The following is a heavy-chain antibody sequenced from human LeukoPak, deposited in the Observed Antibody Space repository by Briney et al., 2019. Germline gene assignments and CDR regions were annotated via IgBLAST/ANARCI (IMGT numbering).Heavy chain of an antibody. CDR3: ATGQGEYQLPHYMDV. D-gene: IGHD2-2*01. J-gene: IGHJ6*03. CDR2: FDPEDGET. Sequence: SVKVSCKVSGYTLTELSMHWVRQAPGKGLEWMGGFDPEDGETIYAQKFQGRVTMTEDTSTDTAYMELSSLRSEDTAVYYCATGQGEYQLPHYMDVWGKGTTVTVSS. V-gene: IGHV1-24*01. CDR1: GYTLTELS.